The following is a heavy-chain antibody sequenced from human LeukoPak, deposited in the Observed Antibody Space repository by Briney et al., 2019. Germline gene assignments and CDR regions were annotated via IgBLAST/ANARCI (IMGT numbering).Heavy chain of an antibody. CDR3: ARDLEVVVIQYYFEY. CDR1: HFTFSNYA. D-gene: IGHD3-22*01. CDR2: ISYDGNEK. J-gene: IGHJ4*02. Sequence: AGGSLRLSCVAAHFTFSNYAMYWIRQAPGKGLEWVAVISYDGNEKYYADSVRGRFTISRDNSANTLYLQMNTLRAEDTAMYYCARDLEVVVIQYYFEYWGQGTLLSVSS. V-gene: IGHV3-30-3*01.